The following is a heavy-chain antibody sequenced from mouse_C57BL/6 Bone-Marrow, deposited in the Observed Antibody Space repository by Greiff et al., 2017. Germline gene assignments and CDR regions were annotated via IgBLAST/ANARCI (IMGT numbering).Heavy chain of an antibody. Sequence: QVQLKESGPELVKPGASVKISCKASGYAFSSSWMNWVKQRPGKGLEWIGRIYPGDGDTNYNGKFKGKATLTADKSSSTAYMQLSSLTSEDSAVYFCARSALPLRGSWFAYWGQGTLVTVSA. CDR2: IYPGDGDT. CDR1: GYAFSSSW. CDR3: ARSALPLRGSWFAY. D-gene: IGHD1-1*01. V-gene: IGHV1-82*01. J-gene: IGHJ3*01.